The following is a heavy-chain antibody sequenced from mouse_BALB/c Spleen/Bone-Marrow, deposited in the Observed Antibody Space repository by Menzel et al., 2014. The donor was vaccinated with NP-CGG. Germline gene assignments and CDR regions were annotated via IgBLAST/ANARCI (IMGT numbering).Heavy chain of an antibody. CDR2: ISSGGST. V-gene: IGHV5-6-5*01. CDR1: GFTFSSYA. D-gene: IGHD1-1*01. CDR3: ARGDYYGSSFYWYFDV. J-gene: IGHJ1*01. Sequence: EVKLVDSGGGLVKPGGSLKLSCAASGFTFSSYAMSWVRQTPEKRLEWVASISSGGSTYYPDSVKGRFTISRDNARNILYLQMSSLRSEDTAMYYCARGDYYGSSFYWYFDVWGAGTTVTVSS.